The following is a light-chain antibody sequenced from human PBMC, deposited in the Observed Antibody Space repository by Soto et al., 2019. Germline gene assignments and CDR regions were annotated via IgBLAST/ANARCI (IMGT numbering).Light chain of an antibody. CDR2: HVS. CDR1: SSDVGSYNY. V-gene: IGLV2-14*03. CDR3: NSFRVNRLHV. J-gene: IGLJ1*01. Sequence: QSVLTQPASVSGSPGQSITISCTGTSSDVGSYNYVSWYQQHPGKAPKLMIYHVSDRPPGISSRLSGSNSANTAYLSTYGIQTEDEADYYCNSFRVNRLHVFGAGTKVT.